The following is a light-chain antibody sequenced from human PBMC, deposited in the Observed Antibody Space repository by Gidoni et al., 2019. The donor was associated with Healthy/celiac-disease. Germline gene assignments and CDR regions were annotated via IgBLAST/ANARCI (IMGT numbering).Light chain of an antibody. V-gene: IGLV7-43*01. CDR2: STS. Sequence: QTVVTQEPSLTVSPGGTVTLTCASSTGAVTSGYYPNWFQQKPGQAPRALIYSTSNKQPWTPARFSGSLLGSKAALTLSGVQPEDEAEYYCLLYYGGAQLGVFGGGTKLTVL. J-gene: IGLJ3*02. CDR3: LLYYGGAQLGV. CDR1: TGAVTSGYY.